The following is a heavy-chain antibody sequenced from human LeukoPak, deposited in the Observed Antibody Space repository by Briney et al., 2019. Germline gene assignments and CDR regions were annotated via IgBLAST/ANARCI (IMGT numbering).Heavy chain of an antibody. J-gene: IGHJ4*02. CDR3: ARQGSLRGY. CDR1: GGPISSSSYY. Sequence: SETLSLTCTVPGGPISSSSYYWGWIRQPPGKGLEWIGSIYYSGSTYYNPSLKSRVTISVDTSKNQFSLKLSSVTAADTAVYYCARQGSLRGYWGQGTLVTVSS. CDR2: IYYSGST. D-gene: IGHD3-10*01. V-gene: IGHV4-39*01.